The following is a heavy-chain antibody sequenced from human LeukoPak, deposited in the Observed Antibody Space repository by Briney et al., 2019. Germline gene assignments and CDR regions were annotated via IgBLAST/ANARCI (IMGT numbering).Heavy chain of an antibody. CDR1: GYSFTNSW. J-gene: IGHJ5*02. CDR2: IYPADSDI. V-gene: IGHV5-51*01. CDR3: ARQEYCSGGSCYTWFDP. D-gene: IGHD2-15*01. Sequence: GESLKISCKGSGYSFTNSWIGWVRLMPGKGLEWMGIIYPADSDIRYSPSFQGQVTISAGKSINTAYLQWSSLKASDTAMYYCARQEYCSGGSCYTWFDPWGQGTLVTVSS.